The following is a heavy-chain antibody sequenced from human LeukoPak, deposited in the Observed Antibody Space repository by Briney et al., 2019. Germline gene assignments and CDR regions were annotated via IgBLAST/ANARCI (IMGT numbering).Heavy chain of an antibody. CDR3: ARDNDPYYFDY. V-gene: IGHV3-30-3*01. CDR1: GFTFSSYA. CDR2: ISYDGSNK. J-gene: IGHJ4*02. D-gene: IGHD2-8*01. Sequence: GGSLRLSCAASGFTFSSYAMHWVRQAPGKGLEWVAVISYDGSNKYYADSVKGRFTISRDNSKNTLYLQMNSLRAEDTAVYYCARDNDPYYFDYWGQGTLVTVSS.